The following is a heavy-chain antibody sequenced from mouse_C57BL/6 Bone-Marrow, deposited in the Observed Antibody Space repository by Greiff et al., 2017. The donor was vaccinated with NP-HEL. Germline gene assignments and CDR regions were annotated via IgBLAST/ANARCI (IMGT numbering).Heavy chain of an antibody. CDR1: DSEVFPIAY. Sequence: QVQLQQSGSELRSPGSSVKLSCKDFDSEVFPIAYMSWVRQKPGHGFEWIGGILPSIGRTIYGEKFEDNAISDAETLSNTAYLELNSLTSEVSAIYYCARGGHYGSSYGYFDVWGTGTTVTVSS. D-gene: IGHD1-1*01. CDR2: ILPSIGRT. V-gene: IGHV15-2*01. J-gene: IGHJ1*03. CDR3: ARGGHYGSSYGYFDV.